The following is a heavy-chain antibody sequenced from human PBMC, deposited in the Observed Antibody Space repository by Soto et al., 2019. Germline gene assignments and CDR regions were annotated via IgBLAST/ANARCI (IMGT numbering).Heavy chain of an antibody. J-gene: IGHJ4*02. CDR3: ATNYGSGSAHFDN. CDR1: GDTFNFYT. Sequence: QVQLLQSGAEVKKPGSSVKVSCTASGDTFNFYTISWVRQAPGQGPEWMGRIIPMLDMSNYAQNFQGRVTMIADKSTSTAYMELSSLRSEDTALYYCATNYGSGSAHFDNWGQGTLVTVSS. D-gene: IGHD3-10*01. V-gene: IGHV1-69*02. CDR2: IIPMLDMS.